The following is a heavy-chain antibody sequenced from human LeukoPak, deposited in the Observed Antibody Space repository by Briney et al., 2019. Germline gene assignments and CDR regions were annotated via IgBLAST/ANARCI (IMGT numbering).Heavy chain of an antibody. V-gene: IGHV3-9*01. CDR2: ISWNSGSI. CDR1: GFTFDDYA. CDR3: ASSSGWYGDWFDP. Sequence: PGGSLRLSCAASGFTFDDYAMHWVRQAPGKGLEWVSGISWNSGSIGYADSVKGRFTISRDNAKNSLYLQMNSLRAEDTALYYCASSSGWYGDWFDPWGQGTLVTVSS. D-gene: IGHD6-19*01. J-gene: IGHJ5*02.